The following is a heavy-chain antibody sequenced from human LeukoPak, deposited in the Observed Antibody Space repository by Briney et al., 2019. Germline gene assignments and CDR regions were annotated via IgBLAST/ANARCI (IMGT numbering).Heavy chain of an antibody. Sequence: GGSLRLSCAASGFTFSSYAMHWVRQAPGKGLEWVAVISYDGSNKYYADSVKGRFTISRDNSKNTLYLQMNSLRAEDTAVYYCARELGRYGYSYGHYFDYWGQGTLVTVSS. CDR1: GFTFSSYA. CDR2: ISYDGSNK. V-gene: IGHV3-30-3*01. D-gene: IGHD5-18*01. J-gene: IGHJ4*02. CDR3: ARELGRYGYSYGHYFDY.